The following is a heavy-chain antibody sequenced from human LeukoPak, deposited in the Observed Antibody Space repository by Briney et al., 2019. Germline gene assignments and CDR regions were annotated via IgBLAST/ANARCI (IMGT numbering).Heavy chain of an antibody. V-gene: IGHV3-74*01. CDR2: INSDGSSI. CDR3: AKDGGLWVSAHWGDS. J-gene: IGHJ4*02. CDR1: GFTFSTHW. Sequence: GGSLRLSCAASGFTFSTHWMHWVRQAPGKGLEWVSRINSDGSSISYADSVKGRFTVSRDNSKNTLFLQMNSLRAEDTAVYYCAKDGGLWVSAHWGDSWGRGTLVTVSS. D-gene: IGHD7-27*01.